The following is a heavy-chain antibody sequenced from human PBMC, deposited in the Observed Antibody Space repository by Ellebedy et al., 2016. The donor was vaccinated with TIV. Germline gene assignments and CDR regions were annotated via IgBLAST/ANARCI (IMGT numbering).Heavy chain of an antibody. CDR2: INPNSGGT. D-gene: IGHD2-15*01. Sequence: ASVKVSCKASGYTITSYYMHWVRQAPGQGLEWMGWINPNSGGTNYAQKFQGWVTMTRDTSISTAYMELGRLRSDDTAVYYCARDDKTGCSGGSCYSYAFDYWGQGTLVTVSS. V-gene: IGHV1-2*04. CDR3: ARDDKTGCSGGSCYSYAFDY. J-gene: IGHJ4*02. CDR1: GYTITSYY.